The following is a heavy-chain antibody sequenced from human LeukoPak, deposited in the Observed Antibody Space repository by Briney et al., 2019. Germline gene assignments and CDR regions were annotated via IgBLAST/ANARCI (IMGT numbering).Heavy chain of an antibody. CDR2: INHRGST. J-gene: IGHJ5*02. CDR3: ARQVVPAAMRYWFDP. CDR1: GGSFSGYY. Sequence: PSETLSLTCVVYGGSFSGYYWSWIRQSPGKGLEWVGEINHRGSTNYNPSLKRRVTISLDTSKNQFSLKLSSVTAADTAVYYCARQVVPAAMRYWFDPWGQGTLVTVSS. V-gene: IGHV4-34*01. D-gene: IGHD2-2*01.